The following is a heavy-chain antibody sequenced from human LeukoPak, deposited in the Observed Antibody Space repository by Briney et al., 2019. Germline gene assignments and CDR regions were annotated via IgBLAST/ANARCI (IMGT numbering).Heavy chain of an antibody. D-gene: IGHD3-3*01. CDR1: GGSFIDYY. Sequence: SETLSLTCAVYGGSFIDYYWSWIRQPPGKGLEWIGEINHSGSANYNPSLKSRVTISVDTSKNQFSLKLSSVTAADTAVYYCARDRRGYDFWSGNYYMDVWGKGTTVTVSS. CDR3: ARDRRGYDFWSGNYYMDV. V-gene: IGHV4-34*01. J-gene: IGHJ6*03. CDR2: INHSGSA.